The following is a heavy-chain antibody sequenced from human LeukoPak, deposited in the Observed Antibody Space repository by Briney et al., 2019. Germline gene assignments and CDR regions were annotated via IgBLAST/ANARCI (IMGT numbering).Heavy chain of an antibody. D-gene: IGHD2-2*01. CDR3: ARDMPPEDV. CDR1: GFPFSHYA. V-gene: IGHV3-30-3*01. Sequence: GRSLRLSCTASGFPFSHYAMHWVRQAPGKGLEWVSLISYDGNNIQYGDSVKGRFTISRDNSKNTLYLQMNSLRREDTAVYYCARDMPPEDVWGQGTTVTVSS. CDR2: ISYDGNNI. J-gene: IGHJ6*02.